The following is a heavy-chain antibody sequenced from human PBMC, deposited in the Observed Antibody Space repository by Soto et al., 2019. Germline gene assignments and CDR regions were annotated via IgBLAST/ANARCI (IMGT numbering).Heavy chain of an antibody. CDR3: ARSREGRDYVLRSCYLMGAIDI. CDR1: GGTFTSYD. CDR2: IIPIFGTA. V-gene: IGHV1-69*13. J-gene: IGHJ3*02. Sequence: SVKVSCKASGGTFTSYDISWVRQAPGQGLEWMGGIIPIFGTANYAQKFQGRVTITADESTSTAYMELSSLRSEDTAVYYCARSREGRDYVLRSCYLMGAIDIWGQGTMVTVSS. D-gene: IGHD3-16*01.